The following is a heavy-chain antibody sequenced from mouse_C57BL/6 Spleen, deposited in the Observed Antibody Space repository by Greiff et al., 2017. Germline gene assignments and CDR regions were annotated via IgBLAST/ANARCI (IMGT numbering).Heavy chain of an antibody. V-gene: IGHV14-1*01. D-gene: IGHD2-1*01. J-gene: IGHJ4*01. CDR2: IDPEDGDT. CDR1: GFNIKDYY. Sequence: VHVKQSGAELVRPGASVKLSCTASGFNIKDYYMHWVKQRPEQGLEWIGRIDPEDGDTEYAPKFQGKATMTADTSSNTAYLQLSSLTSEDTAVYYCTAGGNHAMDYWGQGTSVTVSS. CDR3: TAGGNHAMDY.